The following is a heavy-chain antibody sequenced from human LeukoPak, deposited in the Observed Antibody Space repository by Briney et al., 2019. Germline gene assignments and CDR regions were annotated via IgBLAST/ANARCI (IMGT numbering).Heavy chain of an antibody. CDR3: ASTKASDWHLTASPLDF. J-gene: IGHJ4*02. CDR1: GYXLTGSY. CDR2: INPSGSST. V-gene: IGHV1-46*01. D-gene: IGHD1-7*01. Sequence: ASVKVSCKSSGYXLTGSYIHWVRQAPGQGPEWMGVINPSGSSTIYAQKFKGRVTMTKDTSTGTVYMDLSSLRSEDTAVYYCASTKASDWHLTASPLDFWGQGTLVSVSS.